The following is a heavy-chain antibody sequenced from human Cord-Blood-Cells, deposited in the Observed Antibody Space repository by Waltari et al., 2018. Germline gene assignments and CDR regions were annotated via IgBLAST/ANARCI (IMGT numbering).Heavy chain of an antibody. CDR3: AGGIAAAGDY. V-gene: IGHV3-21*01. CDR2: ISSSSSYI. J-gene: IGHJ4*02. D-gene: IGHD6-13*01. CDR1: GFTFSSYS. Sequence: EVQLVESGGGLVKPGGSLRLSCAASGFTFSSYSMNWVRKAPGKGLEWVAPISSSSSYIYYADSVKGRFTISRDDAKNSLYLQMNSLRAEDTAVYYCAGGIAAAGDYWGQGTLVTVSS.